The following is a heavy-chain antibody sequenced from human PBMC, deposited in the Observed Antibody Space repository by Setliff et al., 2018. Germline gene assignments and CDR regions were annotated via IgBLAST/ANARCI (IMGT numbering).Heavy chain of an antibody. CDR1: GGTFSSYA. V-gene: IGHV1-69*10. CDR2: IIPILGNT. CDR3: ATQGAYSSGPGYFQH. J-gene: IGHJ1*01. D-gene: IGHD6-19*01. Sequence: SVKVSCKASGGTFSSYAISWVRQAPGQGLEWMGGIIPILGNTKYSQKFQGRVAITADESTSTAYMELSSLRSEDTAVYYCATQGAYSSGPGYFQHWGQGTLVTVSS.